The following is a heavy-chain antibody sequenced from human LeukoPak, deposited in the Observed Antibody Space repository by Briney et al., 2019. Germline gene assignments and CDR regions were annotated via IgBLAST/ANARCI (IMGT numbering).Heavy chain of an antibody. J-gene: IGHJ3*02. D-gene: IGHD4-23*01. V-gene: IGHV3-20*04. CDR1: GFTFDDYG. CDR3: ARRTNYGGNSDAFDI. CDR2: IDWNGGST. Sequence: GGSLRLSCAASGFTFDDYGMSWVRQAPGEGLEWVSGIDWNGGSTVYADSMKGRFTISRDNAKNSLYLQMDSLRAEDTALYYCARRTNYGGNSDAFDIWGQGTMVTVSS.